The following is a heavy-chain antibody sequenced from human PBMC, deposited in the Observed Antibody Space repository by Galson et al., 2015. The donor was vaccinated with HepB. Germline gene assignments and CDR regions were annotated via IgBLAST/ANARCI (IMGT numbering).Heavy chain of an antibody. CDR2: ISSSSSYT. V-gene: IGHV3-11*06. J-gene: IGHJ4*02. CDR1: GFTFSDYC. D-gene: IGHD3-10*01. CDR3: ARGGRFGELPPAY. Sequence: SLRLSCAASGFTFSDYCMSWIRQAPGKGLEWVSYISSSSSYTNYADSVKGRFTISRDNAKNSLYLQMNSLRAEDTAVYYCARGGRFGELPPAYWGQGTLVTVSS.